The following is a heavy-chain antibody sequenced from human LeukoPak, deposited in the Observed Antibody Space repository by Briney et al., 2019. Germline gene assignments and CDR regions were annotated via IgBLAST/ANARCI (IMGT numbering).Heavy chain of an antibody. V-gene: IGHV3-7*04. CDR1: GFTFSSHW. CDR2: IKPDGSEK. D-gene: IGHD3-10*01. CDR3: ARTYYYDSGSSF. J-gene: IGHJ4*02. Sequence: GGSLRLSCAASGFTFSSHWMSWVRQAPGKGLEWVANIKPDGSEKYYVDSVKGRFTVSRDNAKNSLYLQMNSLRAEDTAVYYCARTYYYDSGSSFWGQGALVTVSS.